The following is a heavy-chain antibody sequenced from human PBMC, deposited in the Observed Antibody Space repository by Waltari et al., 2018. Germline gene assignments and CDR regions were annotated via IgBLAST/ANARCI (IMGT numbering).Heavy chain of an antibody. CDR2: ISSSGDST. V-gene: IGHV3-23*01. CDR1: GFTFTSFA. CDR3: AKTTTVTQGGS. Sequence: EVQLLESGGGLVQPGGSLRLSCAASGFTFTSFAMSWVRQAPGKGLEWISAISSSGDSTYCADSVRGRFTISRDNSQNMLFLQMNSLRAEDTAVYYCAKTTTVTQGGSWGQGTLVTVSS. J-gene: IGHJ5*02. D-gene: IGHD4-17*01.